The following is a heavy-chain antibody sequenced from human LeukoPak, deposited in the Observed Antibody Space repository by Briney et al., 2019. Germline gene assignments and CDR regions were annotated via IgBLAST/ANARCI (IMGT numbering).Heavy chain of an antibody. Sequence: LPGGSPRLSCAASGFTVSSNYMSWVRQAPGKGLEWVSIIYSGGSTYYADSVKGRFTISRDNSKNTLYLQMNSLRAEDTAVYYCARVVAATYFDYWGQGTLVTVSS. CDR2: IYSGGST. CDR1: GFTVSSNY. D-gene: IGHD2-15*01. J-gene: IGHJ4*02. CDR3: ARVVAATYFDY. V-gene: IGHV3-53*01.